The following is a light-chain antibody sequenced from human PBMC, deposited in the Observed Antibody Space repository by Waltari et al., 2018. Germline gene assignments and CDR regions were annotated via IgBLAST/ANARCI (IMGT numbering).Light chain of an antibody. CDR3: QQYDSRYT. J-gene: IGKJ2*01. Sequence: DIQLTQSPSTLSASVGDRVSITCRASQSIRNWLAWYQQKPGKAPNLLIYKASSLESGVQSRFSGSGSGTEFTLTISSLQPDDFATYYCQQYDSRYTFGQGTKLEIK. V-gene: IGKV1-5*03. CDR2: KAS. CDR1: QSIRNW.